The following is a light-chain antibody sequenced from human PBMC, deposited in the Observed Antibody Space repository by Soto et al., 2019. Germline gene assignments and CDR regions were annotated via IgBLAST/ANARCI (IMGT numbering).Light chain of an antibody. J-gene: IGKJ1*01. CDR3: QQYGGSPRT. CDR1: QSFSSTY. V-gene: IGKV3-20*01. Sequence: IGLTQSPGALSLSTGERATLSCRASQSFSSTYLAWYQQRPGQAPRLLIYGASNRATGIPDRFSGSASGTEFTLTVSSLEPEDFAVYYCQQYGGSPRTFGQGTKVDI. CDR2: GAS.